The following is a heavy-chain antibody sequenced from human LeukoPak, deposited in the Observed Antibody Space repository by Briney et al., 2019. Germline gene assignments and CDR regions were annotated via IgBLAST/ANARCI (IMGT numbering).Heavy chain of an antibody. CDR3: ARSGYSPRRCYMDV. D-gene: IGHD3-22*01. J-gene: IGHJ6*03. CDR1: GGSFSGYY. CDR2: INHSGST. Sequence: SETLSLTCAVYGGSFSGYYWSWIRQPPGKGLEWIGEINHSGSTNYNPSLKSRVTISVDTSKNQFSLKLSSVTAADTAVYYCARSGYSPRRCYMDVWGKGTTVTISS. V-gene: IGHV4-34*01.